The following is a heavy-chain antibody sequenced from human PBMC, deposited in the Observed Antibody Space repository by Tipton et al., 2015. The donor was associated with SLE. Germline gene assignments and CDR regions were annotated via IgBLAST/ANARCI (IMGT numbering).Heavy chain of an antibody. J-gene: IGHJ4*02. CDR3: ARGWAIAARDGVDY. V-gene: IGHV4-4*07. CDR2: IYTSGST. Sequence: TLSLTCTVSGGSISSYYWSWIRQPAGKGLEWIGRIYTSGSTNYNPSLKSRVTMSVDTSKNQFSLKLSSVTAADTAVYYCARGWAIAARDGVDYWGQGTLVTVSS. D-gene: IGHD6-6*01. CDR1: GGSISSYY.